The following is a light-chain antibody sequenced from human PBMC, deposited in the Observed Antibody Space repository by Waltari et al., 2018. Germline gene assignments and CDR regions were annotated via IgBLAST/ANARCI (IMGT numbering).Light chain of an antibody. V-gene: IGKV2-28*01. Sequence: IVMPQSPLSLPVTPGEPAPISCRSSRSILHSNGYNSLDWYLQKPGQSPQLLIYLGSNRASGVPDRFSGSGSGTDFTLKISRVEAEDVGIYYCMQALHALGTFGPGTKVDIK. CDR3: MQALHALGT. CDR1: RSILHSNGYNS. J-gene: IGKJ3*01. CDR2: LGS.